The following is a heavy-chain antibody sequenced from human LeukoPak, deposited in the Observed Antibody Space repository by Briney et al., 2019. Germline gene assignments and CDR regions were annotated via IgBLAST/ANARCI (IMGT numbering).Heavy chain of an antibody. J-gene: IGHJ3*02. Sequence: GASVKVSCKASGYTFTDYYTHWVRQAPGQGLEWMGWINPNSGGTNYAQKFQGRVTMTRDTSISTAYMELSRLRSDDTAVYYCARSLSSGWNAFDIWGQGTMVTVSS. CDR2: INPNSGGT. CDR1: GYTFTDYY. CDR3: ARSLSSGWNAFDI. D-gene: IGHD6-19*01. V-gene: IGHV1-2*02.